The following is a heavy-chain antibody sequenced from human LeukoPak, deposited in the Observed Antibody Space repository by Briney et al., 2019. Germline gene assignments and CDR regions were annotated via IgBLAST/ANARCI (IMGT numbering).Heavy chain of an antibody. CDR3: ARRGYCSSTSYYEYWFDP. CDR2: IYYSGST. Sequence: SETLSLTCTVSGGSISSSSYYWGWIRQPPGKGLEWIGIIYYSGSTYYTPSLKSRLTISVDTSKNQFSLKLSSVTATDTAVYYCARRGYCSSTSYYEYWFDPWGQGTLVTVSS. J-gene: IGHJ5*02. D-gene: IGHD2-2*01. V-gene: IGHV4-39*01. CDR1: GGSISSSSYY.